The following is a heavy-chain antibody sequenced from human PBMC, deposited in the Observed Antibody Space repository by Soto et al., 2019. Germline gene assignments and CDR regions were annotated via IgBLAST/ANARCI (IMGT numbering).Heavy chain of an antibody. J-gene: IGHJ6*02. D-gene: IGHD5-18*01. CDR1: GFTFTSSA. V-gene: IGHV1-58*01. Sequence: SVKVSCKASGFTFTSSAVQWVRQARGQRLEWIGWIVVGSGNTNYAQKFQERVTITRDMSASTAYMELSSLRSEDTAVYYCAADLYTDTAMVYYYYYGMDVWGQGTTVTVSS. CDR3: AADLYTDTAMVYYYYYGMDV. CDR2: IVVGSGNT.